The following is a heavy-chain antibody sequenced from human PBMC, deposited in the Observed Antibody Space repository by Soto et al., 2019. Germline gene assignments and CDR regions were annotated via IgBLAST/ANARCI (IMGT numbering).Heavy chain of an antibody. CDR3: ARDSYCSSTSCYGYFQH. CDR1: GGSISSGGYY. Sequence: SETLSLTCTVSGGSISSGGYYWSWIRQHPGKGLEWIGYIYYSGSTYYNPSLKSRVTISVDTSKNQFSLKLSSVTAADTAVYYCARDSYCSSTSCYGYFQHWGQGTLVTVSS. V-gene: IGHV4-31*03. J-gene: IGHJ1*01. D-gene: IGHD2-2*01. CDR2: IYYSGST.